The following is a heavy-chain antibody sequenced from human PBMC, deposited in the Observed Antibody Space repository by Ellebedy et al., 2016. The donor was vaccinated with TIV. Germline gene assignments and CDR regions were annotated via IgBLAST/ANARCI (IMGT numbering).Heavy chain of an antibody. CDR2: ISPKTGGT. V-gene: IGHV1-2*02. CDR1: GYTFTGYF. Sequence: ASVKVSCKASGYTFTGYFMHWVRQAPGQGLEWMGWISPKTGGTEYAQKFQGRVTMTWDTSISTAYMELSRLRSDDTAVYYCARDPRRGDLDYWGQGTLVTVSS. J-gene: IGHJ4*02. D-gene: IGHD3-10*01. CDR3: ARDPRRGDLDY.